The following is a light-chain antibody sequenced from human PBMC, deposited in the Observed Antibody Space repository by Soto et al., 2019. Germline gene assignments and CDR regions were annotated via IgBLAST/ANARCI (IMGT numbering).Light chain of an antibody. CDR1: SSNIGSNN. CDR2: DDN. J-gene: IGLJ1*01. CDR3: GSWDSSLSAYV. Sequence: QSVLTQPPSASGTPGQRVTISCSGSSSNIGSNNVYWYQQLPGTAPKLLIYDDNKRPSGIPDRFSGSKSGTSATLGITGFQTGDEADYYCGSWDSSLSAYVFGTGTKVTVL. V-gene: IGLV1-51*01.